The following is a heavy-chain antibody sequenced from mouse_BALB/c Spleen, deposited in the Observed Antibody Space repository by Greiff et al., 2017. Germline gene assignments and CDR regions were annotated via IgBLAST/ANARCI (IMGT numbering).Heavy chain of an antibody. V-gene: IGHV1-14*01. Sequence: EVKVVESGPELVKPGASVKMSCKASGYTFTSYVMHWVKQKPGQGLEWIGYINPYNDGTKYNEKFKGKATLTSDKSSSTAYMELSSLTSEDSAVYYCARTGYGNYVDYAMDYWGQGTSVTVSS. D-gene: IGHD2-1*01. J-gene: IGHJ4*01. CDR1: GYTFTSYV. CDR2: INPYNDGT. CDR3: ARTGYGNYVDYAMDY.